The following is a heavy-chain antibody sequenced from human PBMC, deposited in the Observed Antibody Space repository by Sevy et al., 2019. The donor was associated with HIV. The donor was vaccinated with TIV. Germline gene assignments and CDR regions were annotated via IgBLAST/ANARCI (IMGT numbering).Heavy chain of an antibody. Sequence: GGSLRLSCAASGFTFSDYYMSWIRQAPGKGLEWVSYISGSATFIHYADSLQGRFTISRDNAKNSLYLQMNGLRAEDTAVYYCGRGEYFGELGNWFDPWGQGTLVTVSS. CDR2: ISGSATFI. CDR1: GFTFSDYY. D-gene: IGHD3-10*01. J-gene: IGHJ5*02. CDR3: GRGEYFGELGNWFDP. V-gene: IGHV3-11*01.